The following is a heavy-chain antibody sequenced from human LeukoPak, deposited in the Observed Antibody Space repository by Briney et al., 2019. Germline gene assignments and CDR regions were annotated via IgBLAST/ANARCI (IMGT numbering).Heavy chain of an antibody. V-gene: IGHV3-7*01. CDR3: ASWLVPGYDHSFDY. Sequence: GGSLRLSCAASGFTFDDYGMSWVRQAPGKGLEWVVNIKQDGSEKYYVDSVKGRFTISRDNAKNSLYLQMNSLRAEDTAVYYCASWLVPGYDHSFDYWGQGTLATVSS. CDR1: GFTFDDYG. J-gene: IGHJ4*02. D-gene: IGHD6-19*01. CDR2: IKQDGSEK.